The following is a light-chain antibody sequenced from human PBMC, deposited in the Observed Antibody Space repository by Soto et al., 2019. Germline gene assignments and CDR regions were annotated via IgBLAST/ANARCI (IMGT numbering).Light chain of an antibody. CDR2: GAS. CDR3: QQYNNSFLT. V-gene: IGKV3-15*01. Sequence: EIVMTQSPATLSVSPGERATLSCRASQGVSSNLAWYQQKPGQAPRLLIYGASTRATGIPARFSGSGSGTEFTLTISSLQSEDFAVYYCQQYNNSFLTFGGGTKVDIK. J-gene: IGKJ4*01. CDR1: QGVSSN.